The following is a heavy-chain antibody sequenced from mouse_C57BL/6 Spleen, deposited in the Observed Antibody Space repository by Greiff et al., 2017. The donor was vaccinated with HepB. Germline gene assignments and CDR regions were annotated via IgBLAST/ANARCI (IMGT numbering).Heavy chain of an antibody. CDR1: GFSLTSYG. D-gene: IGHD2-13*01. Sequence: VQLQQSGPGLVQPAQSLSITCTASGFSLTSYGVHWVRQPPGKGLEWLGVIWSGGSTDYNAAFISRLSISKDNSKSQVFFKMNSQQANDTAIYYFAQRGLDAIDYWGQGTSVTVSS. V-gene: IGHV2-4*01. CDR3: AQRGLDAIDY. J-gene: IGHJ4*01. CDR2: IWSGGST.